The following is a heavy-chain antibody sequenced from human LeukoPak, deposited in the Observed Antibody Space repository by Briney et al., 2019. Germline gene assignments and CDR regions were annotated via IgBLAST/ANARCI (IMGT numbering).Heavy chain of an antibody. Sequence: SGPTLVNPTQTLTLTCTFLGFSLSTSGVGVGWIRQPPGKALEWLALIYWDDDKRYSPSLKSRLTITKDTSKNQVVLTMTNLDPVDTATYYCAHSGGEKYYYGSYRFDPWGQGTLVTVSS. CDR3: AHSGGEKYYYGSYRFDP. CDR1: GFSLSTSGVG. D-gene: IGHD3-10*01. V-gene: IGHV2-5*02. J-gene: IGHJ5*02. CDR2: IYWDDDK.